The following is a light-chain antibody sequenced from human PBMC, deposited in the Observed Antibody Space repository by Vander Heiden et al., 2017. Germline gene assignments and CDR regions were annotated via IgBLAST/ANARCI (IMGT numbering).Light chain of an antibody. CDR3: QQYDTWPPLT. CDR2: GAS. V-gene: IGKV3-15*01. CDR1: QSVRSN. J-gene: IGKJ4*01. Sequence: EIALTQSPVTLSVSPGERATLSCRASQSVRSNLAWYQQRPGQAPRLLIYGASTRATGIPARFSGSRSGIEFTLTISSLQSEDFAVYFCQQYDTWPPLTFGGGTRVEV.